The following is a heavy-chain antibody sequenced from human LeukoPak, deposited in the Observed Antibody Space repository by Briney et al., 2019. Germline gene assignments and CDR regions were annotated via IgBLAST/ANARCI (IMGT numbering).Heavy chain of an antibody. J-gene: IGHJ4*02. D-gene: IGHD6-13*01. V-gene: IGHV4-4*07. Sequence: SETLSLTCSVSGGSIRSSYWNWIRQPAGKGLEWVGRVSSACSPTSTPSLKSPLPLSVDTSNNQFSLNLTSVTAADTAVYYCARGVDYTNNWYSLDYWGQGTLVTVSS. CDR1: GGSIRSSY. CDR3: ARGVDYTNNWYSLDY. CDR2: VSSACSP.